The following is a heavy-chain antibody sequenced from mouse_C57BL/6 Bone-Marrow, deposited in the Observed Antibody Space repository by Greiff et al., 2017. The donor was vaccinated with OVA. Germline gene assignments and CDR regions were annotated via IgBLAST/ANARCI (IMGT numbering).Heavy chain of an antibody. CDR2: IDPSDSYP. D-gene: IGHD2-14*01. J-gene: IGHJ2*01. CDR3: ARRGYDY. V-gene: IGHV1-69*01. Sequence: QVQLKESGAELVMPGASVKLSCKASGSTFTSYWMHWVKQRPGQGLEWIGEIDPSDSYPNYNQKFKGKSTLTVDKSSSTAYMQLSSLTSEDSAVYYCARRGYDYWGQGTTLTVSS. CDR1: GSTFTSYW.